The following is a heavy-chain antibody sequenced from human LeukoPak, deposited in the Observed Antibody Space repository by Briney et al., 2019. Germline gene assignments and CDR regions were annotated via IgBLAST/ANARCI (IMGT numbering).Heavy chain of an antibody. CDR3: VKGDTMVRGVIPFDY. J-gene: IGHJ4*02. CDR2: IGGNGVNT. Sequence: PGGSLRLSCSASGFTFSNYAMHWVRQAPGKGLEYVSAIGGNGVNTYYAGSVKGRFTISRDNSKNTLFLQMSSLRAEDTAVYYCVKGDTMVRGVIPFDYWGQGTLVTVSS. CDR1: GFTFSNYA. D-gene: IGHD3-10*01. V-gene: IGHV3-64D*06.